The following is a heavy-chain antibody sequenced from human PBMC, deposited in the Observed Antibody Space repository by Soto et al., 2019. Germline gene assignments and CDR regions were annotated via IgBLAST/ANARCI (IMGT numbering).Heavy chain of an antibody. CDR3: ARVSGGDFLKYYYYYYGMDV. Sequence: ASVKVSCKASGYTFTGYYMHWVRQAPGQGLEWMGWINPNSGGTNYAQKLQGRVTMTTDTSTSTAYMELRSLRSDDTAVYYCARVSGGDFLKYYYYYYGMDVWGQGTTVTVSS. V-gene: IGHV1-2*02. J-gene: IGHJ6*02. CDR2: INPNSGGT. CDR1: GYTFTGYY. D-gene: IGHD1-26*01.